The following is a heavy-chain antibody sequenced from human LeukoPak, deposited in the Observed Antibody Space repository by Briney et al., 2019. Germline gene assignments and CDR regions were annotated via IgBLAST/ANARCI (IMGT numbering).Heavy chain of an antibody. CDR1: GFTFSSYA. Sequence: PGGSLRLSCAASGFTFSSYAMSWVRQAPGKGLEWVSAISGSGGSTYYADSVKGRFTISRDNSKNTLYLQMNSLRAEDTAVYYCAKVPSGYDLPGCFDYWGQGTLVTVSS. CDR3: AKVPSGYDLPGCFDY. D-gene: IGHD5-12*01. V-gene: IGHV3-23*01. CDR2: ISGSGGST. J-gene: IGHJ4*02.